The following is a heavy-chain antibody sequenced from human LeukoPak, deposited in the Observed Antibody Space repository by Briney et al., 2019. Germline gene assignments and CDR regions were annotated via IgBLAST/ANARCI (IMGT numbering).Heavy chain of an antibody. CDR1: GGSFSGYY. J-gene: IGHJ5*02. CDR3: ARGFKDIVVVPAAIYANWFDP. V-gene: IGHV4-34*01. Sequence: SETLSLTCAVYGGSFSGYYWSWLRQPPGKGLEWIGEINHSGSTNYNPSLKSRVTISVDTSKNQFSLKLSSVTAADTAVYYCARGFKDIVVVPAAIYANWFDPWGQGTLVTVSS. D-gene: IGHD2-2*02. CDR2: INHSGST.